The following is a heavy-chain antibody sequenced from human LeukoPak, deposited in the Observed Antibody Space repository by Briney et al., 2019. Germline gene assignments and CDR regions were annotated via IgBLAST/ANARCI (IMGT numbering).Heavy chain of an antibody. CDR3: AREGLVSGNGIPDY. J-gene: IGHJ4*02. CDR1: VFTFSSYT. Sequence: GGSLRLSCAASVFTFSSYTMNWVRQAPGKGLEWVSLISSSSSYIYYADSVKGRFTISRDNAKNSLYLQMNSLRAEDTAVYYCAREGLVSGNGIPDYWGPGTLVTVSS. D-gene: IGHD3-10*01. CDR2: ISSSSSYI. V-gene: IGHV3-21*01.